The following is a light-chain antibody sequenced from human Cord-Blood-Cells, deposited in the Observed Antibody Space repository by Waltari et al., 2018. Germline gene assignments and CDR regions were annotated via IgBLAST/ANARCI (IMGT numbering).Light chain of an antibody. CDR3: QQYNNWPRT. J-gene: IGKJ1*01. Sequence: ETALTQSPATLSASSVDRATLSCRASQSVSSNLACYQQKPGQAPRLLIYGASTRATGIPARFSGSGSGTEFTLTISSLQSEDFAVYYCQQYNNWPRTFGQGTKVEIK. CDR2: GAS. V-gene: IGKV3-15*01. CDR1: QSVSSN.